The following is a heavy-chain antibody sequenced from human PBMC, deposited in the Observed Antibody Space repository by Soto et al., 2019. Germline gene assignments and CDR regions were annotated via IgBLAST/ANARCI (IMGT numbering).Heavy chain of an antibody. CDR2: ISSSGSTI. CDR1: GFTFSSYE. CDR3: ASYCGGDCYSRLTYV. Sequence: EVQLVESGGGLVQPGGSLRLSCAASGFTFSSYEMNWVRQAPGQGLEWVSYISSSGSTIYYADSVKGRFTISRDNAKNSLYLQMNSLRAEDTAVYYCASYCGGDCYSRLTYVWGQGTLVTVSS. V-gene: IGHV3-48*03. J-gene: IGHJ4*02. D-gene: IGHD2-21*02.